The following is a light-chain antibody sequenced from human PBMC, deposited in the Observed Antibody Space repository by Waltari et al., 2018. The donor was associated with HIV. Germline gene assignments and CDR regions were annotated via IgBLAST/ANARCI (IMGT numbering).Light chain of an antibody. V-gene: IGKV2-28*01. CDR3: MQALHTPFM. CDR2: MAS. Sequence: DVLLTQSPVSLAVTPGESASISCKSSQRLLHKNGNNYLEWYVKTPGQTPQLLMYMASNLAAGVPVRFSGSGSGTEFTLKISRVEAEDVGLYYCMQALHTPFMFGHGTRLEI. CDR1: QRLLHKNGNNY. J-gene: IGKJ5*01.